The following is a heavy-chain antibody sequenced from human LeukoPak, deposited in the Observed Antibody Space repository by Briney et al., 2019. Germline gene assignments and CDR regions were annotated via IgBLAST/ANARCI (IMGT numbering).Heavy chain of an antibody. J-gene: IGHJ4*02. CDR1: GYTXTDYY. Sequence: ASVKVSCKASGYTXTDYYIHWVRQAPGQGPEWLGWINPNSGGTHYAQKFQDRVIMTRDTSIRTAYMEVSRLGSDDTAEYYCATMGATNFDHWGQGTLVTVSS. CDR2: INPNSGGT. V-gene: IGHV1-2*02. CDR3: ATMGATNFDH. D-gene: IGHD1-26*01.